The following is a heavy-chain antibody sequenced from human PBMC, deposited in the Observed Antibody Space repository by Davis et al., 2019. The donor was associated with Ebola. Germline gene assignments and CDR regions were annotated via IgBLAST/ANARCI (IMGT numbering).Heavy chain of an antibody. CDR1: GFTFSSFG. D-gene: IGHD3-9*01. V-gene: IGHV3-33*01. CDR2: IWYDGSNE. CDR3: AAINYDIFTGYYQDY. Sequence: PEGSLRLSCAASGFTFSSFGMHWVRQAPGKGLVWLALIWYDGSNEYYADSVKGRFTISRDNSKSTLFLQMNSLRAEDTAVYYCAAINYDIFTGYYQDYWGQGTQVTVSS. J-gene: IGHJ4*02.